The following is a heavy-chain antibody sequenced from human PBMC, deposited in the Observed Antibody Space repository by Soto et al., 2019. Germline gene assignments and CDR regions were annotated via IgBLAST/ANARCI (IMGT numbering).Heavy chain of an antibody. D-gene: IGHD6-13*01. J-gene: IGHJ6*02. CDR2: TYYRSKWYN. CDR1: GDSVSSNSAA. Sequence: QTLSLTCAISGDSVSSNSAAWNWIRQSPSRGLEWLGRTYYRSKWYNDYAVSVKSRITINPDTSKNQFSLQLNSVTPEDTAVYYCARGVWQLVHVMNGMDVWGQGTTVTVSS. CDR3: ARGVWQLVHVMNGMDV. V-gene: IGHV6-1*01.